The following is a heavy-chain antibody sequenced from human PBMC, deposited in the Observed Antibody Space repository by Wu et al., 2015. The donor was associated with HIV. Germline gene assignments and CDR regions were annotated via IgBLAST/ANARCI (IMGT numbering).Heavy chain of an antibody. CDR1: GGTFSRYA. J-gene: IGHJ4*02. CDR3: ARDKSSSSFDY. CDR2: LIPFLGTP. D-gene: IGHD6-19*01. Sequence: QVQLVQSGAEVKKPGSSVKVSCKPSGGTFSRYAFSWVRQAPGHGLEWMGRLIPFLGTPTYAQRFQGKVTFTADESTNTAYMELSRLRSEDTAVYYCARDKSSSSFDYWGQGTLVTVSS. V-gene: IGHV1-69*11.